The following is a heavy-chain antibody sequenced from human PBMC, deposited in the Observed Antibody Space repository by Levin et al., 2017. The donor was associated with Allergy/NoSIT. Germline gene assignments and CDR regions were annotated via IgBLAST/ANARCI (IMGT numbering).Heavy chain of an antibody. V-gene: IGHV4-59*01. Sequence: SQTLSLTCTVSGGSISSYYWSWIRQPPGKGLEWIGYIYYSGSTKYNPSLKSRVTISVDTSKNQFSLSLSSVTAADTAVYYCARVDPKLRFTLGYYYAMDVWGQGTTVTVSS. D-gene: IGHD3-3*01. CDR1: GGSISSYY. CDR2: IYYSGST. CDR3: ARVDPKLRFTLGYYYAMDV. J-gene: IGHJ6*02.